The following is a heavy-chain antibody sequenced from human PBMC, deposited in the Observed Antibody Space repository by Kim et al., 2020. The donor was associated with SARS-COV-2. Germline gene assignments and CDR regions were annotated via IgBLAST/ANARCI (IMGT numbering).Heavy chain of an antibody. V-gene: IGHV4-39*01. CDR1: GGSISSSSYY. CDR2: IYYSGST. Sequence: SETLSLTCTVSGGSISSSSYYWGWIRQPPGKGLEWIGSIYYSGSTYYNPSLKSRVTISVDTSKNHFSLKLSSVTAADTAVYYCARHGDYYGSGSHNWFDPWGQGTLVTVSS. D-gene: IGHD3-10*01. J-gene: IGHJ5*02. CDR3: ARHGDYYGSGSHNWFDP.